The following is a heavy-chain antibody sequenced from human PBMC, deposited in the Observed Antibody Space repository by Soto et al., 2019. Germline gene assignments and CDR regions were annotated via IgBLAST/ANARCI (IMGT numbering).Heavy chain of an antibody. CDR2: MNPNSGNT. CDR3: VRVVGAVDF. V-gene: IGHV1-8*01. J-gene: IGHJ4*02. Sequence: ASVKVSCKASGYAFTSYDINWVRQATGQGLEWMGWMNPNSGNTGSAQKFQGRVTMTRDTSTRTAYMELSRLTSEDTAVYYCVRVVGAVDFWGQGTLVTVSS. D-gene: IGHD4-17*01. CDR1: GYAFTSYD.